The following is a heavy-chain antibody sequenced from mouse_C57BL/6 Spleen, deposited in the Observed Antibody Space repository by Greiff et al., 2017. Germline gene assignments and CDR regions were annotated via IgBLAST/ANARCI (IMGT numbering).Heavy chain of an antibody. CDR2: IYPGDGDT. CDR1: GYAFSSSW. J-gene: IGHJ3*01. Sequence: VKLMESGPELVKPGASVKISCKASGYAFSSSWMNWVKQRPGKGLEWIGRIYPGDGDTNYNGKFKGKATLTADKSAITAYMQLSSLTSEDSAVYFCAREGIYYVNPFAYWGQGTLVTVSA. CDR3: AREGIYYVNPFAY. D-gene: IGHD2-1*01. V-gene: IGHV1-82*01.